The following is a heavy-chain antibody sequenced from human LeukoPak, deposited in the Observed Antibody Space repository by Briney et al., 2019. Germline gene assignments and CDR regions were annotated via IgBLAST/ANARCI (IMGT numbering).Heavy chain of an antibody. J-gene: IGHJ4*02. D-gene: IGHD3-16*02. CDR3: ARHVSVWGSYRDY. CDR2: IYPGDSDT. V-gene: IGHV5-51*01. Sequence: GESLKISCKGSGYSFTSYWIGWVRQMPGKGLEWMGIIYPGDSDTRYSPSFQGQVTISADKSISTAYLQWGRLKASDTAMYYCARHVSVWGSYRDYWGQGTLVTVSS. CDR1: GYSFTSYW.